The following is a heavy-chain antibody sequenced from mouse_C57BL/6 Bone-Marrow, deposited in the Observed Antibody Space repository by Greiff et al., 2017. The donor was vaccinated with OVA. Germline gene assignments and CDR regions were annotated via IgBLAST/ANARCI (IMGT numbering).Heavy chain of an antibody. CDR3: ARHGYGYYWYFDV. CDR2: ISSGGSYT. Sequence: DVHLVESGGDLVKPGGSLKLSCAASGFTFSSYGMSWVRQTPDKRLEWVATISSGGSYTYYPYSVTGRFTISRDNAKNTLYLQMSSLKSEDTAMYYCARHGYGYYWYFDVWGTGTTVTVSS. V-gene: IGHV5-6*01. J-gene: IGHJ1*03. CDR1: GFTFSSYG. D-gene: IGHD2-2*01.